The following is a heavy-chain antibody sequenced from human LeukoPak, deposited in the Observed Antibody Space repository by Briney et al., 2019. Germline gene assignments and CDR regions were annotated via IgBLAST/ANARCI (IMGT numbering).Heavy chain of an antibody. J-gene: IGHJ4*02. D-gene: IGHD5-24*01. CDR2: FDPEDGET. CDR1: GYTLTELS. V-gene: IGHV1-24*01. Sequence: ASVKVSCKVSGYTLTELSMHWVRQAPGKGLEWMGGFDPEDGETIYAQKFQGRVTMTEDTSTDTAYMELSSLRSEDTAVYYCARAAMATIKNSFFDYWGQGTLVTVSS. CDR3: ARAAMATIKNSFFDY.